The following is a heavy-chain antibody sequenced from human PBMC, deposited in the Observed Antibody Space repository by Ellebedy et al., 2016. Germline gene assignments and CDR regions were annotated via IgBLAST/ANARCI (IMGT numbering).Heavy chain of an antibody. CDR2: IYSGGST. D-gene: IGHD2-15*01. Sequence: GESLKISCAASGFTVSSNYMSWVRQAPGKGLEWVSVIYSGGSTYYADSVKGRFTISRDNSKNTLYLQMNSLRAEDTAVYYCARERDCSGGSCYGWVDYGMDVWGQGTTVTVSS. CDR1: GFTVSSNY. J-gene: IGHJ6*02. CDR3: ARERDCSGGSCYGWVDYGMDV. V-gene: IGHV3-66*01.